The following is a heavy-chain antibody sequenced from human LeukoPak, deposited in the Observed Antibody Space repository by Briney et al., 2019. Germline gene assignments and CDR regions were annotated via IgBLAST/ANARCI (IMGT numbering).Heavy chain of an antibody. V-gene: IGHV4-59*08. Sequence: TSETLSLTCTVSGGSISSYYWSWIRQPPGKGLEWIGYIYYSGSTNYNPSLKSRVTISVDTPKNQFSLKLSSVTAADTAVYYCARHFYYDSSGYYLDYWGQGTLVTVSS. CDR1: GGSISSYY. D-gene: IGHD3-22*01. J-gene: IGHJ4*02. CDR2: IYYSGST. CDR3: ARHFYYDSSGYYLDY.